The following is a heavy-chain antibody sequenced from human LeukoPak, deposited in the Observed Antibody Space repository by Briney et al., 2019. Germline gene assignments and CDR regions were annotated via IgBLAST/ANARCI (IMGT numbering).Heavy chain of an antibody. CDR2: INHSGGP. CDR3: ARDPYSYDTSGPKPFDY. CDR1: GGSFSGYY. V-gene: IGHV4-34*01. J-gene: IGHJ4*02. D-gene: IGHD3-3*01. Sequence: SETLSLTCVVYGGSFSGYYWSWIRQPPGKGLEWIGEINHSGGPNYNPSLKSRVTISVDTSKNQFSLKLSSVTAADTAVYYCARDPYSYDTSGPKPFDYWGQGTLVTVSS.